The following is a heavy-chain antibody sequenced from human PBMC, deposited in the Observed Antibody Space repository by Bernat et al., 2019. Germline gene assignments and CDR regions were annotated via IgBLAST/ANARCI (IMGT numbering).Heavy chain of an antibody. V-gene: IGHV3-66*01. CDR3: ARVVLESLTPLHYYYYGMDV. CDR1: GFTVSSNY. J-gene: IGHJ6*02. Sequence: EVQLVESGGGLVQPGGSLRLSCAASGFTVSSNYMSWVRQAPGKGLEWVSVIYSGGSTYYADSVKGRFTISRDNSKNTLYLQMNSLRAEDTAVYYCARVVLESLTPLHYYYYGMDVWGQGTTVTVSS. D-gene: IGHD6-6*01. CDR2: IYSGGST.